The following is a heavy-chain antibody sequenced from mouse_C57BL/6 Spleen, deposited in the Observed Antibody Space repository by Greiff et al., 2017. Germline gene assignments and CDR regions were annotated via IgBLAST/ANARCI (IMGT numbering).Heavy chain of an antibody. Sequence: EVMLVESGEGLVKPGGSLKLSCAASGFTFSPYAMSWVRQTPEKRLEWVAYISSGGDYIYYADTVKGRFTISRDNARNTLYLQMSSLKSEDTAMYYCTRVVVTTVYYFDYWGQGTTLTVSS. V-gene: IGHV5-9-1*02. CDR3: TRVVVTTVYYFDY. CDR1: GFTFSPYA. D-gene: IGHD2-2*01. J-gene: IGHJ2*01. CDR2: ISSGGDYI.